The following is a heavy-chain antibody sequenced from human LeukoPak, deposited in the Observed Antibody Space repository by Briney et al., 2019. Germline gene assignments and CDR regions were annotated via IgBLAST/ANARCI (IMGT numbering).Heavy chain of an antibody. CDR1: GFTFSSYW. D-gene: IGHD6-19*01. V-gene: IGHV3-7*01. CDR3: ARVIVKQWLGAYYFDY. J-gene: IGHJ4*02. Sequence: GGSLRLSCAASGFTFSSYWMSWVRQAPGKGLEWVANIKQDGSEKYYVDSVKGRFTISRDNAKNSLYLQMNSLRAEDTAVYYCARVIVKQWLGAYYFDYWGQGTLVTVS. CDR2: IKQDGSEK.